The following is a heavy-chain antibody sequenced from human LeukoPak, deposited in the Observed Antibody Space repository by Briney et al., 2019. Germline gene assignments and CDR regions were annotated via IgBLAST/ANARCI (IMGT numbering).Heavy chain of an antibody. J-gene: IGHJ4*02. CDR3: AREYSGSYYFDY. D-gene: IGHD1-26*01. CDR2: ISSSSSTI. Sequence: PGGSLRLSCAASGFTFSSYNMNWVRQAPGKGLEWVSYISSSSSTIHYADSVKGRFTISRDNAKNSLYLQMNSLRAEDTAVYYCAREYSGSYYFDYWGQGTLVTVSS. CDR1: GFTFSSYN. V-gene: IGHV3-48*01.